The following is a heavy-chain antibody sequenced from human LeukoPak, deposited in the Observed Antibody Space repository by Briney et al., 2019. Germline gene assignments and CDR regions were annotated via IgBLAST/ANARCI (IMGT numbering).Heavy chain of an antibody. V-gene: IGHV1-8*01. CDR3: WRGQGQWLVRSTELDY. D-gene: IGHD6-19*01. CDR2: MNPNRGNT. Sequence: ASVKVSCXASGYTLTSYEINWVRQAIGQGLEWMAWMNPNRGNTGYVQKFQGRETMTRNTSLSTPSMALSSLRSEAPPPCYSWRGQGQWLVRSTELDYWGQGTLVTVSS. J-gene: IGHJ4*02. CDR1: GYTLTSYE.